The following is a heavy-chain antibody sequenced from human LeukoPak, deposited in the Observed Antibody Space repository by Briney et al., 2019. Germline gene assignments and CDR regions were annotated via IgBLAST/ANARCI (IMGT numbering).Heavy chain of an antibody. CDR2: ISGSGGST. CDR3: AKEVPLPSSQYDSSGYPPDY. J-gene: IGHJ4*02. CDR1: GFTFSSYA. Sequence: PGGSLRLSCAASGFTFSSYAMSWVRQAPGKGLEWVSAISGSGGSTYYADSVKGRFTISRDNSKNTLYLQMNSLRAEDTAVYYCAKEVPLPSSQYDSSGYPPDYWGQGTLVTVSS. D-gene: IGHD3-22*01. V-gene: IGHV3-23*01.